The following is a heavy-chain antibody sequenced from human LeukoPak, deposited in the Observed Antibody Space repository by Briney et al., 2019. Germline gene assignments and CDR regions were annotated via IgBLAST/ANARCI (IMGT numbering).Heavy chain of an antibody. CDR3: ARGRSSRYCSGGSCYPIDY. V-gene: IGHV1-18*01. D-gene: IGHD2-15*01. CDR1: GYTFTSYG. Sequence: ASVKVSCKASGYTFTSYGISWVRQAPGQGLEWMGWISAYSGNTNYAQKLQGRVTMTTDTSTSTAYMELRSLRSDDTAVYYCARGRSSRYCSGGSCYPIDYWGQGTLVTVSS. CDR2: ISAYSGNT. J-gene: IGHJ4*02.